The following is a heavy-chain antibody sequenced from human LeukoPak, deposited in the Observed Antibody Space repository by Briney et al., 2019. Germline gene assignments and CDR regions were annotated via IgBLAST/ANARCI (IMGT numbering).Heavy chain of an antibody. Sequence: ASVKVSCKASGYTFTYRYLHWVRQAPGQGLEWMGWINPNSGGTNSAQKFQGWVTMTRDTSISTAYMELSRLKSDDTAVYYCARGYSYGVFDYWGQGTLVTVSS. CDR3: ARGYSYGVFDY. V-gene: IGHV1-2*04. D-gene: IGHD5-18*01. CDR1: GYTFTYRY. CDR2: INPNSGGT. J-gene: IGHJ4*02.